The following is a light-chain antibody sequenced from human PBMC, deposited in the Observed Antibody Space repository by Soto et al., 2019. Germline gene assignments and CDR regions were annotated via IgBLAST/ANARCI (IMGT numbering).Light chain of an antibody. CDR1: TGTVTSAHG. Sequence: QTVVTQEPSLSVSPGATVTLTCGSSTGTVTSAHGPYWFQQKPGQALRTLIYGTTNKEPWTPDRFSGSLLGGKAALTLSGAQFDDEAEYYCLVSYSGVMVFGGGTKLTV. CDR3: LVSYSGVMV. J-gene: IGLJ3*02. V-gene: IGLV7-46*01. CDR2: GTT.